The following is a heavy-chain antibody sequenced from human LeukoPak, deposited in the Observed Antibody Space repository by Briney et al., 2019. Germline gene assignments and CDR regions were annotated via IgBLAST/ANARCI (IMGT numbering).Heavy chain of an antibody. J-gene: IGHJ3*02. D-gene: IGHD3-9*01. Sequence: TGGSLRLSCAASGFTFSTYWMTWVRQAPGKGLEWVANIKEDGSQKYFVDSVKGRFTISRDNAKNSLYLQMNSLRAEDTAVYYCARDLGVGNILTGYYDAFDIWGQGTMVTVSS. V-gene: IGHV3-7*01. CDR3: ARDLGVGNILTGYYDAFDI. CDR1: GFTFSTYW. CDR2: IKEDGSQK.